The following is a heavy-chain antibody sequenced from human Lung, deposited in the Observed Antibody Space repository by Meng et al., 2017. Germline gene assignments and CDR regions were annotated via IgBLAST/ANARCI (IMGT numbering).Heavy chain of an antibody. D-gene: IGHD4-11*01. CDR1: GGSFSDYY. V-gene: IGHV4-34*02. CDR3: ARGPTTMAHDFDY. CDR2: INHSGST. Sequence: QVPLQQWGDGLLQPSENLSLTCVVSGGSFSDYYWSWIRQPPGKGLEWIGEINHSGSTNYNPSLESRATISVDTSQNNLSLKLSSVTAADSAVYYCARGPTTMAHDFDYWGQGTLVTVSS. J-gene: IGHJ4*02.